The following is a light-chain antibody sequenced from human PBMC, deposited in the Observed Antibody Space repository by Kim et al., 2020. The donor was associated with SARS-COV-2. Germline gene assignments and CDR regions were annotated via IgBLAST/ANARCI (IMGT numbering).Light chain of an antibody. J-gene: IGLJ2*01. CDR3: AAWDDSLNGGV. CDR1: SSNIGSKT. CDR2: SNN. Sequence: QSVLTQPPSASGTPGQRVTISCSGRSSNIGSKTVNWYQQLPGTAPKLLIYSNNQLPSGVPDRFSGSKSGTSASLAISGLQSEDEAGYYCAAWDDSLNGGVFGGGTQLTAL. V-gene: IGLV1-44*01.